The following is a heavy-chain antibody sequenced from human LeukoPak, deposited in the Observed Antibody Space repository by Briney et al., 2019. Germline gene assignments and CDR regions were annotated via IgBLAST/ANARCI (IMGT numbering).Heavy chain of an antibody. Sequence: KPSETLSLTCTVSGGSTSSSSYYWGWIRQPPGKGLEWIGNIYYTGRTYYNPSLKSRVTISVDTSKNQFSLKLSSVTAADTAVYYCARHTLVRGVTWWFDPWGQGTLVTVSS. CDR1: GGSTSSSSYY. J-gene: IGHJ5*02. CDR3: ARHTLVRGVTWWFDP. CDR2: IYYTGRT. V-gene: IGHV4-39*01. D-gene: IGHD3-10*01.